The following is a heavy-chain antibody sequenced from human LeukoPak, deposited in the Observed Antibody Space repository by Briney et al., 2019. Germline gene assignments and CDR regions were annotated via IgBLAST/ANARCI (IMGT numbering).Heavy chain of an antibody. CDR1: GESVSSINGA. CDR2: TYYRSKRYF. Sequence: SQTLSLTCAISGESVSSINGAWNWIRQSPSRGLEWLGRTYYRSKRYFDYAESMKGRINISPDTSQNLFSLQLTSVTPDDTAVYYCARDEGNTGWYTFDYWGQGTLVTVSS. J-gene: IGHJ4*02. D-gene: IGHD6-19*01. V-gene: IGHV6-1*01. CDR3: ARDEGNTGWYTFDY.